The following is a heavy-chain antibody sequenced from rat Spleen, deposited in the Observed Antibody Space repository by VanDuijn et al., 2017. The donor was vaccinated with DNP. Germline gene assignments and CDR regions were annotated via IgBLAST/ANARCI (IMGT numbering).Heavy chain of an antibody. CDR1: GFTFSDHL. CDR3: ARWGGRYADYFDY. J-gene: IGHJ3*01. Sequence: EVQLVESGGDLVQPGRSLKISCVVSGFTFSDHLMTWIRQVPGRGLEWIASITSGGGITYYPDSVKGRCTISRDNARSTLYLQMNSLRSEDMATYYCARWGGRYADYFDYWGQGTLVTVSS. V-gene: IGHV5-31*01. D-gene: IGHD1-5*01. CDR2: ITSGGGIT.